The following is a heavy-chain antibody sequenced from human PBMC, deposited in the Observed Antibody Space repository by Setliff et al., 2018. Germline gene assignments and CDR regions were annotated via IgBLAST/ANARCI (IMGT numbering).Heavy chain of an antibody. V-gene: IGHV4-31*03. D-gene: IGHD3-10*01. J-gene: IGHJ3*02. CDR2: IYYSGNT. Sequence: SETLSLTCTVSGGSMIGGHYYWSWIRQLPGKGLEWIAYIYYSGNTYYNPSLKSRVTISVDTSKNQFSLKLSSVTAADTAVYYCASARRGAFDIWGQGTMVTVSS. CDR3: ASARRGAFDI. CDR1: GGSMIGGHYY.